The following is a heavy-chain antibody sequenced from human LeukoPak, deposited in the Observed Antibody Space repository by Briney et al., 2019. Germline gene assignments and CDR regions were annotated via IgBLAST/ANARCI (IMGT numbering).Heavy chain of an antibody. CDR2: IYHSGST. Sequence: SETLSLTCAVSGGSISSSNWWSWVRQPPGKGLEWIGEIYHSGSTNYNPSLKSRVTISVDKSKNQFSLKLSSVTAADTAVYYCARAQGIAVIATFDIWGQGTMVTVSS. V-gene: IGHV4-4*02. CDR3: ARAQGIAVIATFDI. CDR1: GGSISSSNW. D-gene: IGHD6-19*01. J-gene: IGHJ3*02.